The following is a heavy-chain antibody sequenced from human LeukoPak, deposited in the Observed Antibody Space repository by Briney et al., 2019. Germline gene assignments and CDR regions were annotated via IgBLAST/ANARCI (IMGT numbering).Heavy chain of an antibody. CDR3: ARVPTVTFFDY. V-gene: IGHV4-39*07. Sequence: SETLSLTCAVYGGSISSSSYYWGWIRQPPGKGLEWIGSIYYSVSTYYNPSLKSRVTISVDTSKNQFSLKLSSVTAADTAVYYCARVPTVTFFDYWGQGTLVTVSS. D-gene: IGHD4-17*01. CDR1: GGSISSSSYY. J-gene: IGHJ4*02. CDR2: IYYSVST.